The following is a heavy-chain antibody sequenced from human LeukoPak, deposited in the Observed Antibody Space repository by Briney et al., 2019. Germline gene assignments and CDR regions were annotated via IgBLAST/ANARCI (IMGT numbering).Heavy chain of an antibody. CDR2: ISAYNGNT. Sequence: ASVKVSCKASGYTFTSYGISWVRQAPGQGLEWMGWISAYNGNTNYAQKLQGRVTMTTDTSTSTAYMELRSLRSDDTAVYYCARGQCSGGSCYSRSYPGDFDYWGQGTLVTVSS. CDR1: GYTFTSYG. D-gene: IGHD2-15*01. CDR3: ARGQCSGGSCYSRSYPGDFDY. J-gene: IGHJ4*02. V-gene: IGHV1-18*01.